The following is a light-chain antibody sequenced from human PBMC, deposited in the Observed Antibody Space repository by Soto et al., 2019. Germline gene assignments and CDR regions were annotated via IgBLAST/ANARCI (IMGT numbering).Light chain of an antibody. CDR1: YSDVGTYNY. CDR2: EVS. J-gene: IGLJ2*01. CDR3: SSYTSSSTLKV. V-gene: IGLV2-14*01. Sequence: QSALTQPASVSGSPGQSITISCTGSYSDVGTYNYVSWYQQHPGTAPKLMIHEVSDRPSGVSNRFSGSKSGNTASLTISGLQAEDEADYYCSSYTSSSTLKVFGGGTKLTVL.